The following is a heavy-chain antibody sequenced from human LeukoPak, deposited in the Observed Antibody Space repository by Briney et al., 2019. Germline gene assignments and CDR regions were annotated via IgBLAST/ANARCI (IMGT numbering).Heavy chain of an antibody. D-gene: IGHD3-10*01. CDR1: GGSISSSNW. Sequence: SETLSLTCAVSGGSISSSNWWSWVRQPPGKGLEWIGEIYHSGSTNYNPSLKSRVTISVDKSKNQFSLKLSSVTAADTAVYYCARDSITMVRGVIIRSNWFDPWGQGTLVTVSP. CDR3: ARDSITMVRGVIIRSNWFDP. J-gene: IGHJ5*02. CDR2: IYHSGST. V-gene: IGHV4-4*02.